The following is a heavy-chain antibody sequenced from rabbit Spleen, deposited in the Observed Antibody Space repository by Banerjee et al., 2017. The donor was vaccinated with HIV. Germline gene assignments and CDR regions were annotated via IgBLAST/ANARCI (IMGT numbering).Heavy chain of an antibody. CDR3: VRGRYDDYEGRLDL. CDR1: GFDFSVYG. J-gene: IGHJ3*01. Sequence: QQLEESAGGLVQPGGSLKLSCKASGFDFSVYGLSWVRQAPGKGLEWIGYIDPIFGRTYYASWVNGRFTISSHNAQNTLYLQLNSLTAADTATYFCVRGRYDDYEGRLDLWGQGTLVTVS. V-gene: IGHV1S7*01. D-gene: IGHD2-1*01. CDR2: IDPIFGRT.